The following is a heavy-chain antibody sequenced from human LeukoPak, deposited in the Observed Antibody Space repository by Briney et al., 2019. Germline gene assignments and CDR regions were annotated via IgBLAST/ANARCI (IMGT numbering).Heavy chain of an antibody. CDR2: ITGSGDNS. CDR3: TRDEGLGAGIWRALDI. J-gene: IGHJ3*02. V-gene: IGHV3-23*01. CDR1: VFAFSNYV. D-gene: IGHD3-16*01. Sequence: GEALRLSCAASVFAFSNYVMNWLRPAPGKGPEWVSHITGSGDNSYYTDSLKGRFTLSRDNSKNTLFLQMNSLRAEDTAVYYCTRDEGLGAGIWRALDIWGQGTMVTVSS.